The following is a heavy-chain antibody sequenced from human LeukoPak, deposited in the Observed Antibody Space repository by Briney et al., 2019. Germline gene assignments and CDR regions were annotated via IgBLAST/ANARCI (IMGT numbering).Heavy chain of an antibody. Sequence: GGSLRLSCAASGFTFSSYAMGWVRQAPGKGLEWVSSISGSGGSTYSADSVKGRFTISRDNAKKTLYLQMNSLRAEDTAVYYCAKAQHSSVWGYFDYWGQGTLVTVSS. D-gene: IGHD6-25*01. CDR3: AKAQHSSVWGYFDY. CDR2: ISGSGGST. CDR1: GFTFSSYA. V-gene: IGHV3-23*01. J-gene: IGHJ4*02.